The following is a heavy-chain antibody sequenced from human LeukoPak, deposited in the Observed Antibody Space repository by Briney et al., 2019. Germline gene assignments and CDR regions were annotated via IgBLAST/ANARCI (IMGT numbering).Heavy chain of an antibody. CDR1: GFTFCSHA. J-gene: IGHJ4*02. V-gene: IGHV3-23*01. Sequence: GGSLRLSCEASGFTFCSHAMYWVRQAPGKGLEWVAGIFGSGGSPHYADSVKGRSTISRDNSRNTVYLQINSLRADDTAVYYCGKTTVGYSSGQKPAWPVDYWGQGTLVTVSS. CDR3: GKTTVGYSSGQKPAWPVDY. CDR2: IFGSGGSP. D-gene: IGHD5-18*01.